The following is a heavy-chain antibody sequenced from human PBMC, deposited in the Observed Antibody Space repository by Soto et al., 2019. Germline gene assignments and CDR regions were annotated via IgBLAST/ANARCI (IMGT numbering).Heavy chain of an antibody. D-gene: IGHD2-21*01. CDR2: FSNSGST. CDR1: GDSVSSGSYY. J-gene: IGHJ5*02. CDR3: AKNAFCVRSSCSSIYGFGP. V-gene: IGHV4-61*01. Sequence: SETLSLTCTVSGDSVSSGSYYWKWIRQPPGKGLEWIGYFSNSGSTNYNPSLKSRVSMSVDKSSNQASLNVISVTAADSAVYYCAKNAFCVRSSCSSIYGFGPWSQGFLVTVSS.